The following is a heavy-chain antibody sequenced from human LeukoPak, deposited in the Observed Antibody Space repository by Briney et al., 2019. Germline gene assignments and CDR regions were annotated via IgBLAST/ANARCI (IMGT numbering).Heavy chain of an antibody. CDR2: IIPNLGTT. D-gene: IGHD3-10*01. J-gene: IGHJ6*03. CDR1: GGTFSSYA. Sequence: GASVKVSCKASGGTFSSYAITWVRQAPGQGLQWMGRIIPNLGTTDYAQSFQGRVTISTDESMITSYMQLSSLRSDDTAVYYCARSSGTYYRGYYYMDVWGKGTTVTVSS. V-gene: IGHV1-69*05. CDR3: ARSSGTYYRGYYYMDV.